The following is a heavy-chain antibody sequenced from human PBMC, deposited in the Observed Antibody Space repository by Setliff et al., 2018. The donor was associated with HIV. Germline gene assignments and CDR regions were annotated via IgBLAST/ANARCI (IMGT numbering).Heavy chain of an antibody. Sequence: PSETLSLTCNVSGASITSGSYYWSWIRRPAGKGLEWIGHIYSRGPTNYNPSLRSRVIISVDTSKNQLSLSLSSVTAADTAVYYCASRVYYYDSSGYLREEGFDPWGQGTLVTVSS. J-gene: IGHJ5*02. D-gene: IGHD3-22*01. CDR2: IYSRGPT. CDR1: GASITSGSYY. V-gene: IGHV4-61*09. CDR3: ASRVYYYDSSGYLREEGFDP.